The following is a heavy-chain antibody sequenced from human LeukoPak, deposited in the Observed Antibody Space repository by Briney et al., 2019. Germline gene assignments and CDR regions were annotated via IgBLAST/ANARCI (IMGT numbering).Heavy chain of an antibody. V-gene: IGHV4-4*02. CDR2: INHSGST. J-gene: IGHJ4*02. CDR3: ARPTPYYFDY. CDR1: GGSISSSNW. Sequence: SGTLSLTCAVSGGSISSSNWWSWVRQPPGKGLEWIGEINHSGSTNYNPSLKSRVTISVDTSKNQFSLKLSSVTAADTAVYYCARPTPYYFDYWGQGTLVTVSS.